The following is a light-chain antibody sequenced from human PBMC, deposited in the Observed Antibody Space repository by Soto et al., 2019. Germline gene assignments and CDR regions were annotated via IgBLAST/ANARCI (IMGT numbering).Light chain of an antibody. J-gene: IGLJ3*02. CDR1: RSNIGNNA. CDR3: ATWDDSLNARGV. CDR2: NNN. V-gene: IGLV1-44*01. Sequence: QSVLTQTPSASGTPGQTVTISCSGSRSNIGNNAVSWYQQFPGTAPKLLIYNNNQRPSGVPDRFSGSKSGTSASLAISGLQSEDEDDYYCATWDDSLNARGVFGGGTKVTV.